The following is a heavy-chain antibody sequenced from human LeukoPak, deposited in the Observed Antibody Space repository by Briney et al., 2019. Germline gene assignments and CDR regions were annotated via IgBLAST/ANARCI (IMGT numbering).Heavy chain of an antibody. J-gene: IGHJ4*02. CDR1: GFTFSIYA. CDR2: ISSSSSYI. Sequence: GGSLRLSCAASGFTFSIYAMNWVRQAPGKGLEWVSSISSSSSYIYYADSVKGRFTISRDNAKNSLYLQMNSLRAEDTAVYYCARDFDYYDSSGSYWGQGTLVTVSS. D-gene: IGHD3-22*01. V-gene: IGHV3-21*01. CDR3: ARDFDYYDSSGSY.